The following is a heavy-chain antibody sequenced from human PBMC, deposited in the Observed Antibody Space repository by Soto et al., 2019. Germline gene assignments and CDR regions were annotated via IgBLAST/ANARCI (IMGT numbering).Heavy chain of an antibody. V-gene: IGHV4-31*11. D-gene: IGHD3-10*01. J-gene: IGHJ5*02. CDR1: GGSISSGGYS. CDR3: ARDYYGSGSYYTTMVNWFDP. CDR2: IYYSGST. Sequence: SETLSLTCAVSGGSISSGGYSWSWIRQHPGKGLEWIGYIYYSGSTYYNPSLKSRVTISVDTSKNQFSLKLSSVTAADTAVYYCARDYYGSGSYYTTMVNWFDPWVQGTLVTVSS.